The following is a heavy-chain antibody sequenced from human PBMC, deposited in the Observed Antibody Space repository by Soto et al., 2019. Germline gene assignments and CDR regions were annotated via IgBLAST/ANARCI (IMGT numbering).Heavy chain of an antibody. Sequence: PSQTLSLTCAISGDSVSSNSAAWNWIRQSPSRGLEWLGRTYYRSKWYNDYAVYVKSRITINPDTSNNQFSLQLNSVTPEDTAVYYLARETDTLFGVFLMYCGMDVWGQGTTVTVSS. CDR3: ARETDTLFGVFLMYCGMDV. J-gene: IGHJ6*02. CDR2: TYYRSKWYN. D-gene: IGHD3-3*01. CDR1: GDSVSSNSAA. V-gene: IGHV6-1*01.